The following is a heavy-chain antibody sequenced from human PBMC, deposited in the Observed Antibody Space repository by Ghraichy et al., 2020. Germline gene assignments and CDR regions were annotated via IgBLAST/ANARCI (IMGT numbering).Heavy chain of an antibody. V-gene: IGHV4-34*01. Sequence: SETLSLTCAVYGGSFSGYYWSWIRQPPGKGLEWIGEINHSGSTNYNPSLKSRVTISVDTSKNQFSLKLSSVTAADTAVYYCARVLDSYGNLFDYWGQGTLVTVSS. D-gene: IGHD5-18*01. CDR1: GGSFSGYY. CDR3: ARVLDSYGNLFDY. J-gene: IGHJ4*02. CDR2: INHSGST.